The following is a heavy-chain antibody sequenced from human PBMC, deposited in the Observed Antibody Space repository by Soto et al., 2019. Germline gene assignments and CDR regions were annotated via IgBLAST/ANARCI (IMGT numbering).Heavy chain of an antibody. J-gene: IGHJ4*02. CDR3: ARDMTRTVVLYFDF. CDR1: GGTFSNYV. V-gene: IGHV1-69*06. Sequence: SVKVSCKASGGTFSNYVVKWVRQAPGQGLEWMGRIIPISGAANYAQKFQGRVTITADKSTSTSYMELSSLRSEDTAVYYCARDMTRTVVLYFDFWGQGTLVTVYS. CDR2: IIPISGAA. D-gene: IGHD1-7*01.